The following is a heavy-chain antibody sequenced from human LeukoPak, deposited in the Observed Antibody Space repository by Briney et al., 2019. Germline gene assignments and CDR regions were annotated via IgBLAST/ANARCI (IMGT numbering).Heavy chain of an antibody. CDR2: ISGSGSDM. V-gene: IGHV3-11*01. CDR1: GFTFGDYA. J-gene: IGHJ4*01. CDR3: STDPRLLIY. Sequence: PGGSLRLSRTASGFTFGDYAMSWVRQTPGKGLKWLAYISGSGSDMYYADSVKGRFTISRDNAKNSLYLQMNSLRPDDTALSYCSTDPRLLIYWGHGTLVTVSS. D-gene: IGHD2-8*01.